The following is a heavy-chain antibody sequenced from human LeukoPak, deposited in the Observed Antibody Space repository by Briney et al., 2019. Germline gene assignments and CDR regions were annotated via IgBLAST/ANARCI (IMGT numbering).Heavy chain of an antibody. V-gene: IGHV3-30-3*01. CDR3: ARDTATVGYFDY. CDR1: GFNFSSYA. J-gene: IGHJ4*02. D-gene: IGHD4-23*01. Sequence: GGSLRLSCAASGFNFSSYAMQWVRQAPGKGLEWVAVISYDGSNKYYADSVKGRFTISRDNSKNTLDLQMNSLRAEDTAVYYCARDTATVGYFDYWGQGTLVTVSS. CDR2: ISYDGSNK.